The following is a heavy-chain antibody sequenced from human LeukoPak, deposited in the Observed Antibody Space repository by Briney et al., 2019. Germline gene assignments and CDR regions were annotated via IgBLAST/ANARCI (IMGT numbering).Heavy chain of an antibody. V-gene: IGHV3-20*04. D-gene: IGHD6-19*01. CDR1: GFTFDDYG. J-gene: IGHJ4*02. CDR2: INWNGSST. Sequence: GGSLRLSCAASGFTFDDYGMSWVRQAPGKGLEWVSGINWNGSSTGYADSVKGRFTISRDNAKNSLYLQMNSLRAEDTALYYCARGWSVAGNYYFDYWGQGTLVTVSS. CDR3: ARGWSVAGNYYFDY.